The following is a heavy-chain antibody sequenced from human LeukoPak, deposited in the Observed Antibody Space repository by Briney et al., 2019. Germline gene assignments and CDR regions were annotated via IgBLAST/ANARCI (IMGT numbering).Heavy chain of an antibody. CDR1: GFTFTSSA. CDR3: AAEGYSSSSGEYYFDY. D-gene: IGHD6-6*01. V-gene: IGHV1-58*01. Sequence: SVKVSCKASGFTFTSSAVQWVRQARGQRLEWIGWIVVGSGNTNYAQKFQERVTITRDMSTGTAYMELSSLRSEGTAVYYCAAEGYSSSSGEYYFDYWGQGTLVTVSS. CDR2: IVVGSGNT. J-gene: IGHJ4*02.